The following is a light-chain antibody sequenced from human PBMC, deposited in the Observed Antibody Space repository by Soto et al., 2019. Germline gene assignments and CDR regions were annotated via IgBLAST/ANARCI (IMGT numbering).Light chain of an antibody. CDR3: QQYGSSPRIT. Sequence: EIVLTQSPGTLSLSPGERATLSCRASQSLSSSYLAWYQQKPGQAPRLLIYGVSSRAIGIPDRFSGSGSGTDFTITISRLEPEDFAVYYCQQYGSSPRITFGQGTRLEIK. CDR1: QSLSSSY. V-gene: IGKV3-20*01. J-gene: IGKJ5*01. CDR2: GVS.